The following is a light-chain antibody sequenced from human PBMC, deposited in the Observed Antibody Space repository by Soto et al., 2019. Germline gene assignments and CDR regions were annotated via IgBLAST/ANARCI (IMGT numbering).Light chain of an antibody. V-gene: IGKV1-5*01. CDR2: DAS. J-gene: IGKJ1*01. Sequence: DIQMTQSPSSLSASVGYRFTITCRASQSISSWLAWYQQKPGKAPKLLVYDASSLESGVPSRFSGSGSGTEFTLTISSLQPDDFATYYCQHYNSYSEAFAQGTKL. CDR3: QHYNSYSEA. CDR1: QSISSW.